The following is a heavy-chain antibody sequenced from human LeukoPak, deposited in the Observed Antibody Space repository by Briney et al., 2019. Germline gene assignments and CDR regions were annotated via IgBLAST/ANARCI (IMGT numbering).Heavy chain of an antibody. Sequence: GSLRLSCAASGFTFSSYAMHWVRQAPGKRLEYVSAISSNGGSTYYADSVKGRFTISRDNSKNTLYLQMGSLRAEDMDVYYCARGGSCSSTTCYLPFDYWGQGTLVTVSS. CDR1: GFTFSSYA. CDR3: ARGGSCSSTTCYLPFDY. D-gene: IGHD2-2*01. J-gene: IGHJ4*02. V-gene: IGHV3-64*02. CDR2: ISSNGGST.